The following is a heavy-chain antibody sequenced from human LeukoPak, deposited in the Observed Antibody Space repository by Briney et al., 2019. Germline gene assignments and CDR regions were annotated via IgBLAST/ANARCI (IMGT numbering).Heavy chain of an antibody. V-gene: IGHV4-39*07. CDR3: ARDRTGGPLFDC. CDR1: GGSINSSSYY. Sequence: SETLSLTCTVSGGSINSSSYYWGWIRQPPGKGLEWIGSIYYSGSTYYNPSLKSRVTISVDTSKNQFSLQLNSVTPEDTAVYCCARDRTGGPLFDCWGQGTLVTVSS. J-gene: IGHJ4*02. D-gene: IGHD4-23*01. CDR2: IYYSGST.